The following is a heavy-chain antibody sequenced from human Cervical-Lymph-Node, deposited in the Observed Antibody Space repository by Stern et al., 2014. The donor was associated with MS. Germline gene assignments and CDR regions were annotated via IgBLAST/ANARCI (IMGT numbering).Heavy chain of an antibody. Sequence: EEQLVESGGGLVKPGGSLRLSCAASGFTFSSYSMNWVRQAPGKGLEWVSSISVSRSYIYYAASVKGRFTISRDNAKTSLYLQMNSLRAEDTAVYYCARDSSSWYAIDYWGQGTLVTVSS. D-gene: IGHD6-13*01. CDR2: ISVSRSYI. J-gene: IGHJ4*02. CDR3: ARDSSSWYAIDY. CDR1: GFTFSSYS. V-gene: IGHV3-21*01.